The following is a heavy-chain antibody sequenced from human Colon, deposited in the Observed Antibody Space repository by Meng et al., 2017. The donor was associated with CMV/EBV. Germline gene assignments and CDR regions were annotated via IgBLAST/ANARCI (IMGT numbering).Heavy chain of an antibody. V-gene: IGHV3-21*01. D-gene: IGHD2-8*01. J-gene: IGHJ4*02. Sequence: GGSLRLSCAASGFTFSVYSMNWVRQAPGKGLEWVSSISTSSNYMYYADSGKGRFTISRENSKKSLYLQMDSLRAEDTAVYYCASEGCNNVDCSGAPPPFDYWGQGTLVTVSS. CDR1: GFTFSVYS. CDR2: ISTSSNYM. CDR3: ASEGCNNVDCSGAPPPFDY.